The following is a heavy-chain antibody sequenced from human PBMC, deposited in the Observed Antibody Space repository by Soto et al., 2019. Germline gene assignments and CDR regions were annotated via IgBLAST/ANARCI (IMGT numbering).Heavy chain of an antibody. D-gene: IGHD5-18*01. J-gene: IGHJ3*02. CDR3: ARSYRGYSYGLRHDAFDI. Sequence: PGGSLRLSCAASGFTFSSYEMNWVRQAPGKGLEWVSYISSSGSTIYYADSVKGRFTISRDNAKNSLYLQMNSLRAEDTAVYYCARSYRGYSYGLRHDAFDIWGQGTMVTVSS. CDR2: ISSSGSTI. V-gene: IGHV3-48*03. CDR1: GFTFSSYE.